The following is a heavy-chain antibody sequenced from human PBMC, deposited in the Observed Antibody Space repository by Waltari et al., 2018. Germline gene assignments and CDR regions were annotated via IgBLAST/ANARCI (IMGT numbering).Heavy chain of an antibody. J-gene: IGHJ4*02. CDR3: VGQYGDLIY. Sequence: QLQLQESGPGLVKPSETLSPSCTVSGGSLFGTDYYWGWIRQPPGKGLEWMGNVYHTGSPYDSPSLKSRVTISVDTSKSEFSLALNSVTAADTAIYYCVGQYGDLIYWGQGILVTVSS. CDR1: GGSLFGTDYY. CDR2: VYHTGSP. V-gene: IGHV4-39*01. D-gene: IGHD3-10*01.